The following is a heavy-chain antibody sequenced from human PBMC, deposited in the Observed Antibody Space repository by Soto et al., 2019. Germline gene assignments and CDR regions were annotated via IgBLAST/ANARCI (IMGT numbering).Heavy chain of an antibody. D-gene: IGHD3-10*01. CDR1: GGSISSGGYS. J-gene: IGHJ5*02. CDR2: IYHSGST. CDR3: ASRPPYYYGSGSYGFDP. Sequence: QLQLQESGSGLVKPSQTLSLTCAVSGGSISSGGYSWSWIRQPPGKGLECIGYIYHSGSTYYNPSLMSRVTISVDRSKNQFSLKLSSVTAADTAVYYCASRPPYYYGSGSYGFDPWVQGTRVTVSS. V-gene: IGHV4-30-2*01.